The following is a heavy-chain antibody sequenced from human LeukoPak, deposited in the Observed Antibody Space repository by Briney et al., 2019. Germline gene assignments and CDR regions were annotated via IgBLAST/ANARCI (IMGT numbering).Heavy chain of an antibody. V-gene: IGHV4-59*01. CDR3: ARVGYSYGWDFDY. Sequence: LSETLSLTCTVSGGSISSYYWSWIRQPPGEGLEWIGYIYYSGSTNYNPSLKSRVTISVDTSKNQFSLKLSSVAAADTAVYYCARVGYSYGWDFDYWGQGTLVTVSS. CDR1: GGSISSYY. D-gene: IGHD5-18*01. CDR2: IYYSGST. J-gene: IGHJ4*02.